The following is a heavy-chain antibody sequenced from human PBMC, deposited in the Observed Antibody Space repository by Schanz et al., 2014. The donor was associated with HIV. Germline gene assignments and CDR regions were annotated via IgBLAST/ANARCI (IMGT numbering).Heavy chain of an antibody. J-gene: IGHJ3*02. Sequence: EVQLVESGGGLVQPGRSLRLSCAASGFTFDDYAMHWVRQAPGKGLEWVSGISWNSGAIGYADSVKGRFTISRDNAKNSLYLQMNSLRAEDTAVYYCARGVVVAGVGRAFDTWGLGTLVTVSS. CDR2: ISWNSGAI. CDR1: GFTFDDYA. CDR3: ARGVVVAGVGRAFDT. V-gene: IGHV3-9*01. D-gene: IGHD2-8*01.